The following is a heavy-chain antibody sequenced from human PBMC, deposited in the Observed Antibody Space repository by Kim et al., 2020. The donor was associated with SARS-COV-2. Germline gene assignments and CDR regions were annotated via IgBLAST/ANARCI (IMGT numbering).Heavy chain of an antibody. CDR1: GFTFSSYG. D-gene: IGHD1-26*01. CDR3: ARDRKVGATHAFDI. Sequence: GGSLRLSCAASGFTFSSYGMHWVRQAPGKGLEWVAVISYDGSNKYYADSVKGRFTISRDNSKNTLYLQMNSLRAEDTAVYYCARDRKVGATHAFDIWGQG. CDR2: ISYDGSNK. V-gene: IGHV3-33*05. J-gene: IGHJ3*02.